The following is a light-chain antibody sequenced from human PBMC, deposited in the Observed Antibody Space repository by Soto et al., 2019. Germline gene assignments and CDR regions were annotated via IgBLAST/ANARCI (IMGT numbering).Light chain of an antibody. Sequence: ETVLTQSPGTLSLSPGERATLSCRASQSISSNYLAWYRQTPGQAPRLLIYGASKRASGIADRFSGSGSGTDFTLIISRLEPEEFALYYCQQYGSSPWTFGQGTKVDIK. CDR1: QSISSNY. J-gene: IGKJ1*01. V-gene: IGKV3-20*01. CDR2: GAS. CDR3: QQYGSSPWT.